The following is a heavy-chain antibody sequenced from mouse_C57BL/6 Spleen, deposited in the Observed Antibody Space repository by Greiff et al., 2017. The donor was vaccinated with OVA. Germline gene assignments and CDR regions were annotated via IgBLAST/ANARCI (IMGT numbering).Heavy chain of an antibody. D-gene: IGHD1-1*01. CDR1: GYAFSSSW. CDR3: ARDGSSLFAY. Sequence: VKLQESGPELVKPGASVKISCKASGYAFSSSWMNWVKQRPGKGLEWIGRIYTGDGDPNYNGKFKGKATLTADKSASTAYIQLSSLTTEDSAVYFCARDGSSLFAYWGQGTLVTVSA. CDR2: IYTGDGDP. V-gene: IGHV1-82*01. J-gene: IGHJ3*01.